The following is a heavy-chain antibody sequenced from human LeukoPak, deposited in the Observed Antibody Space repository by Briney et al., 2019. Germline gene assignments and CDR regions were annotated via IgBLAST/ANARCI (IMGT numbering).Heavy chain of an antibody. D-gene: IGHD3-10*01. Sequence: GSSVKVSCKASGGTFISYAISWVRQAPGQGLEWMGWISAYNGNTNYAQKLQGRVTMTTDTSTSTAYMELRSLRSDDTAVYYCARIGGSYYYGSGSLAPWGQGTLVTVSS. V-gene: IGHV1-18*01. CDR3: ARIGGSYYYGSGSLAP. CDR1: GGTFISYA. CDR2: ISAYNGNT. J-gene: IGHJ5*02.